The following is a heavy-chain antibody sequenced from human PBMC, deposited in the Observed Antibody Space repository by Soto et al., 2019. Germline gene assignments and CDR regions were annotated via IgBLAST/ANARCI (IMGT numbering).Heavy chain of an antibody. CDR3: ARDYGSYSSSWYAFDI. D-gene: IGHD6-13*01. V-gene: IGHV3-21*01. CDR1: GFTFSSYS. CDR2: ISSSSSYI. Sequence: GGSLRLSCAASGFTFSSYSMNWVRQAPGKGLEWVSSISSSSSYIYYADSVKGRFTISRDNAKNSLYLQMNSLRAEDTAVYYCARDYGSYSSSWYAFDIWGQGTMVTVSS. J-gene: IGHJ3*02.